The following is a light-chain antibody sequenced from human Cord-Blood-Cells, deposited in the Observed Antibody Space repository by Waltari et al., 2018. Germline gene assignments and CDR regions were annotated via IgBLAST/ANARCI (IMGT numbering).Light chain of an antibody. CDR2: DVS. CDR3: CSYAGSYTWV. V-gene: IGLV2-11*01. J-gene: IGLJ3*02. Sequence: QSALTQPRSVSGSPGQSVTISCTGTSSDVGGYNYVSWYQQHPGKAPKLMIYDVSKRPSGVPDRFSGSKPGNTASLTISGLQAEDEDDYYCCSYAGSYTWVFGGGTKLTVL. CDR1: SSDVGGYNY.